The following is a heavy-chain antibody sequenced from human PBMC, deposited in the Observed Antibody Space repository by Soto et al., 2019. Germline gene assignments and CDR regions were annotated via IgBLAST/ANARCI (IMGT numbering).Heavy chain of an antibody. Sequence: PSETLSLTCAVSGGSISSSNWWSWVRQPPGKGLEWIGEIYHSGSTNYNPSLKSRVTISVDKSKNQFSLRLSSVTAADTAVYYCARDADSSSWWLFGYWGQGTLVTVSS. J-gene: IGHJ4*02. CDR1: GGSISSSNW. V-gene: IGHV4-4*02. D-gene: IGHD6-13*01. CDR3: ARDADSSSWWLFGY. CDR2: IYHSGST.